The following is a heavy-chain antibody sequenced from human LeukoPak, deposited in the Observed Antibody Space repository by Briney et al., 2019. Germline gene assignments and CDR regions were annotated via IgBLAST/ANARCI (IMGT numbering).Heavy chain of an antibody. V-gene: IGHV4-34*01. Sequence: SETLSLTCAVYGGSFSGYYWSWIRQPPGKGLEWIGEINHSGSTNYNPSLKSRVTISVDTSKNQFSLKLSSVTAADTAVYYCARDTIPWGQGTLVTVSS. CDR2: INHSGST. D-gene: IGHD3-3*01. J-gene: IGHJ4*02. CDR3: ARDTIP. CDR1: GGSFSGYY.